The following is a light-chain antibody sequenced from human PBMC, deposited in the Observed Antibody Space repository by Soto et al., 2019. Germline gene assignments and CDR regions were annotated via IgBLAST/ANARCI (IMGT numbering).Light chain of an antibody. V-gene: IGKV3-11*01. CDR1: QSVSSY. CDR3: QQRSTPLT. J-gene: IGKJ4*01. Sequence: EIVLTQSPATLSLSPGERATLSCRASQSVSSYLAWYQQKPGQAPRLLIYDASSRATGIPARFSGSGSGTDLTLTISSLEPEEFAVYYCQQRSTPLTFGGGTKVEIK. CDR2: DAS.